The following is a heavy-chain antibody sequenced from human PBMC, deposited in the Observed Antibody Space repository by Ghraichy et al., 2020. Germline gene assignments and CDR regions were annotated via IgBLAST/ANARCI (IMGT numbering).Heavy chain of an antibody. V-gene: IGHV3-23*01. CDR3: ASRGSYPGDAFVI. J-gene: IGHJ3*02. Sequence: GGSLRLSCAASGFTFSNYAMSWVRQAPGKGLEWVSAISGRGDSTFYADSVKGLFTISRDNSKRTLYLHMNSLRADDTAVYYCASRGSYPGDAFVIWGQGTMVTVSS. CDR1: GFTFSNYA. CDR2: ISGRGDST. D-gene: IGHD1-26*01.